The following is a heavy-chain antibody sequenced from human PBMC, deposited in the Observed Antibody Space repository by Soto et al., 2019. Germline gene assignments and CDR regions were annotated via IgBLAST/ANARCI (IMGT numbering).Heavy chain of an antibody. CDR2: IIPIFGTA. Sequence: SVKVSCKASGGTFSSYAISWVRQAPGQGLEWMGGIIPIFGTANYAQKFRGRVTITADESTSTAYMELSSLRSEDTAVYYCARIYSFTYYYDSSGSVKAFDIWGQGTMVTVSS. CDR1: GGTFSSYA. CDR3: ARIYSFTYYYDSSGSVKAFDI. J-gene: IGHJ3*02. D-gene: IGHD3-22*01. V-gene: IGHV1-69*13.